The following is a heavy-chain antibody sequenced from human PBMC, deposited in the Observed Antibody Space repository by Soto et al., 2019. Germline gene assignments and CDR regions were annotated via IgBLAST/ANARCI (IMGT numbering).Heavy chain of an antibody. CDR3: ARGHRRIIITFGGVNNKTSWYYFGF. V-gene: IGHV1-8*01. J-gene: IGHJ4*02. CDR1: GDTFNSNS. Sequence: ASVKPSCKASGDTFNSNSINWARQATGQGLERMGWMNPNSGNTGYAQKFQGRVTMTRNTSISTAYMELSSLRSEDTAVYYCARGHRRIIITFGGVNNKTSWYYFGFWGEGTLVTVSS. CDR2: MNPNSGNT. D-gene: IGHD3-16*01.